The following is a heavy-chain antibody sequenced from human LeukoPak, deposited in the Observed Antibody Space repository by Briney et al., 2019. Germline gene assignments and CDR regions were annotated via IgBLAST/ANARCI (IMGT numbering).Heavy chain of an antibody. CDR2: IIPIFGTA. V-gene: IGHV1-69*13. CDR3: ARLGGYYFNWFDP. D-gene: IGHD3-22*01. Sequence: ASVKVSCKASGGTFSSYAISWVRQAPGQGLEWMGGIIPIFGTANYAQKFQGRVTITADESTSTAYMELSSLRSEDTAVYYCARLGGYYFNWFDPWGQGTLVTVSS. J-gene: IGHJ5*02. CDR1: GGTFSSYA.